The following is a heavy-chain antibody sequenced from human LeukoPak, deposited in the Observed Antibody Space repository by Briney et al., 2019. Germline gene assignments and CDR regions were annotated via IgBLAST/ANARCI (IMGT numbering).Heavy chain of an antibody. Sequence: SETLSLTCTVSGGSITNYYWSWIRQPPGKGLEWIGYIYYSGSTNYNPSLKSRVTISVDTSKNQFSLKLSSVTAADTAVYYCARGESSRRTPYNYWGRGTLVTVSS. V-gene: IGHV4-59*12. CDR1: GGSITNYY. J-gene: IGHJ4*02. CDR2: IYYSGST. D-gene: IGHD2-2*01. CDR3: ARGESSRRTPYNY.